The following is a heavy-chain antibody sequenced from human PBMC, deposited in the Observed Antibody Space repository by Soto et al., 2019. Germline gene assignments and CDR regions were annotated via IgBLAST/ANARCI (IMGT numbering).Heavy chain of an antibody. V-gene: IGHV3-30-3*01. CDR2: ISYDGSNK. D-gene: IGHD3-16*01. J-gene: IGHJ6*02. CDR3: ARDYDRLHRAMDV. Sequence: QVQLVESGGGVVQPGRSLRLSCAASGFTFSSYAMHWVRQAPGKGLEWVAVISYDGSNKYYADSVKGRFTISRDNSKNTMYLQMNSLRAEDTAVYYCARDYDRLHRAMDVWGQGTTFTLSS. CDR1: GFTFSSYA.